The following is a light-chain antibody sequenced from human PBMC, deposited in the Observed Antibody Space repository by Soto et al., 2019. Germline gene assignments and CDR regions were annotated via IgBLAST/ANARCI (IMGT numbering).Light chain of an antibody. CDR1: QSISSW. Sequence: IQMTQSPSTLSSSVGDRVTLTCRASQSISSWLAWYPQKPGKAPKLLIYATSTLQSGVPSRFSGRDSGADFTLTINNLQPEDFATYYCQQPPYTFGPGTKVDIK. J-gene: IGKJ3*01. CDR2: ATS. V-gene: IGKV1-5*01. CDR3: QQPPYT.